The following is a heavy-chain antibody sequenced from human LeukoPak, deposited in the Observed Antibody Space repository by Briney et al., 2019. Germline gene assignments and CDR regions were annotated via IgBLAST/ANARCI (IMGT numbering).Heavy chain of an antibody. Sequence: GRSLRLSCAASGFTFDDYAMHWVRQAPGKGLEWVSGISWNSGSIGYADSVKGRFTISRDNAKNSLYLQMNSLRAEDMALYYCAKGREARHYDFWSASQTTPLYYFDYWGQGTLVTVSS. V-gene: IGHV3-9*03. D-gene: IGHD3-3*01. CDR2: ISWNSGSI. J-gene: IGHJ4*02. CDR1: GFTFDDYA. CDR3: AKGREARHYDFWSASQTTPLYYFDY.